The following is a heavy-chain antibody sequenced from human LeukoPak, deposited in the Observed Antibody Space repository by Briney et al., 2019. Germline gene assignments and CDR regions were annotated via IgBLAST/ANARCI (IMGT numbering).Heavy chain of an antibody. CDR2: ISYSGST. J-gene: IGHJ4*02. V-gene: IGHV4-59*01. CDR3: ASYYYDSSGFGY. D-gene: IGHD3-22*01. CDR1: GGSISSYY. Sequence: PSETLSLTCTVSGGSISSYYWSWIRQPPGKGLEWIRYISYSGSTNYNPSLKSRVTISVDTSKNQFSLKLSSVTAADTAVYYCASYYYDSSGFGYWGQGTLVAVSS.